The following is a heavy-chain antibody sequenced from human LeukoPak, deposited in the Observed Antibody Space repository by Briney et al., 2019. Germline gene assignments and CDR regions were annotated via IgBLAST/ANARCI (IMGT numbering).Heavy chain of an antibody. V-gene: IGHV1-3*01. CDR2: INAGNGDT. J-gene: IGHJ4*02. D-gene: IGHD4-17*01. Sequence: ASVKVSCKASGYTFTSYAVNWVRQAPGQRLEWMGWINAGNGDTKYSQKFQGRVTITADKSTSTAYMELSSLRSEDTAVYYCARGRTPTTYGDTYRGWGQGTLVTVSS. CDR1: GYTFTSYA. CDR3: ARGRTPTTYGDTYRG.